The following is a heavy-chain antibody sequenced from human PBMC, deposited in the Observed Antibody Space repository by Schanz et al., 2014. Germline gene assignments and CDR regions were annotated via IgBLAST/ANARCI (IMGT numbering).Heavy chain of an antibody. Sequence: QVQLVESGGGVVQFGRSLRLSCVASGFTFSSYGMHWVRQAPGKGLEWVAVIWYDENNKYYADSVKGRFTMSRDNSKNTLYLQINSLRAEDTAVYYCARGIGGYGANNYFDYWGQGTLVTVSS. J-gene: IGHJ4*02. CDR3: ARGIGGYGANNYFDY. V-gene: IGHV3-33*01. CDR1: GFTFSSYG. D-gene: IGHD5-12*01. CDR2: IWYDENNK.